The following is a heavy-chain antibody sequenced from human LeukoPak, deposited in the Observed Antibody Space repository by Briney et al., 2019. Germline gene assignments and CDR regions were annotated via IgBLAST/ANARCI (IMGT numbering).Heavy chain of an antibody. Sequence: ASVKVSCKASGGTFSSYAISWVRQAPGQGLEWMGGIIPIFGTANYAQKFQGRVTITADESTSTAYMELSSLRSEDTAVYYCARDCGSCYQGVFWGQGTLVTVSS. D-gene: IGHD2-15*01. V-gene: IGHV1-69*13. CDR1: GGTFSSYA. CDR3: ARDCGSCYQGVF. CDR2: IIPIFGTA. J-gene: IGHJ4*02.